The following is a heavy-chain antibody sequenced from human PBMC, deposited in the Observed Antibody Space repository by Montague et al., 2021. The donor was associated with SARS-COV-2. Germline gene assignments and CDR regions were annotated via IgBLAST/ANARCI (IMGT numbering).Heavy chain of an antibody. V-gene: IGHV3-23*01. J-gene: IGHJ4*02. Sequence: SRRLSCAASGFTFSSYALTWVRQAPGKGLEWVSGISGSGAKTYYADSVKGRFTISRDKSEKTLYLQMNSLRAEDTAIYFCAKDPTTTVVAGISESWGQGTLVTVSS. CDR1: GFTFSSYA. CDR3: AKDPTTTVVAGISES. D-gene: IGHD6-19*01. CDR2: ISGSGAKT.